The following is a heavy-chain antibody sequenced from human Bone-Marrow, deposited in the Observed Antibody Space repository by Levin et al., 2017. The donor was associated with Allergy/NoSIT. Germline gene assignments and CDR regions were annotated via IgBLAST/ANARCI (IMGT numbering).Heavy chain of an antibody. CDR1: GFTFTTYW. D-gene: IGHD7-27*01. V-gene: IGHV3-7*01. CDR3: APHGDGGY. J-gene: IGHJ4*02. Sequence: PGESLKISCVASGFTFTTYWMSWVRQAPGKGLEWVANINQDGSEKDYVDSVKGRFTISRDNAKNSLYLQMNSLRAEDTAVYYCAPHGDGGYWGQGTLVTVSS. CDR2: INQDGSEK.